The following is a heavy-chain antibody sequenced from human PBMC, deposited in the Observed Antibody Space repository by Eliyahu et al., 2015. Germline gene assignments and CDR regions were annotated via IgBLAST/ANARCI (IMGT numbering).Heavy chain of an antibody. CDR1: GGSISSGSYY. CDR3: ARGEGYCSGGSCYVNWFDP. CDR2: IYTSGST. V-gene: IGHV4-61*02. Sequence: QVQLQESGPGLVKPSQTLSLTCTVSGGSISSGSYYWSWIRQPAGKGLEWIGRIYTSGSTHYHPSLKSRVTISVDTSKNQFSLKLSSVTAADTAVYYCARGEGYCSGGSCYVNWFDPWGQGTLVTVSS. D-gene: IGHD2-15*01. J-gene: IGHJ5*02.